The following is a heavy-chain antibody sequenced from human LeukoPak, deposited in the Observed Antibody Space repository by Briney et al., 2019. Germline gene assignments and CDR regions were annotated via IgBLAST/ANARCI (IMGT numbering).Heavy chain of an antibody. D-gene: IGHD6-19*01. CDR2: ISSDGKNE. J-gene: IGHJ4*02. CDR3: ARGAYQWYFDY. Sequence: SCKASGYTFTSYGISWVRQAPGKGLEWVAVISSDGKNEYYADFVKGRSTVSRDNSKNTLYLQMNSLRVEDTAVYYCARGAYQWYFDYWGQGTLVTVSS. V-gene: IGHV3-30*04. CDR1: GYTFTSYG.